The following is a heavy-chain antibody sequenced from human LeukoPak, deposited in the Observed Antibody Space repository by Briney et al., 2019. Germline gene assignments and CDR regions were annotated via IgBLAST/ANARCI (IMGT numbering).Heavy chain of an antibody. CDR2: INLSGST. D-gene: IGHD6-19*01. CDR3: ARMSLAVAGTSPVDAFDI. CDR1: GGSFSGYY. J-gene: IGHJ3*02. V-gene: IGHV4-34*01. Sequence: KPSETLSLTCAVYGGSFSGYYWSWIRQPPGKGLAWIGEINLSGSTNYNPSLKSRVTISVDTSKNQFSLKLSSVTAADTAVYYCARMSLAVAGTSPVDAFDIGGQGTMVTVSS.